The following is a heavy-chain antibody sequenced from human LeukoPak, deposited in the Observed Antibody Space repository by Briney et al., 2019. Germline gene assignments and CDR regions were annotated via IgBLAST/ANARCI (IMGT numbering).Heavy chain of an antibody. D-gene: IGHD3-22*01. V-gene: IGHV3-23*01. Sequence: GGSLRLSCAASGFTFSSYAMSWVRQAPGKGLEWVSAISGSGGSTYYADSVKGRFTISRDNSKNTLYLQMNSLRAEDTAVYYCAKGVCITMIVVVMPFDYWGQGTLVTVSS. CDR1: GFTFSSYA. J-gene: IGHJ4*02. CDR2: ISGSGGST. CDR3: AKGVCITMIVVVMPFDY.